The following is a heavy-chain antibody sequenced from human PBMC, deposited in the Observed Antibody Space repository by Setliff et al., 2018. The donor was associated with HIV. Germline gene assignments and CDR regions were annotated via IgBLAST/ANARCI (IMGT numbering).Heavy chain of an antibody. CDR3: ARDEGISGYYYDSAEYFQH. CDR2: IDPSGSRI. Sequence: GGSLRLSCAASEFTLSGYSMSWVRQVPGKGLEWVSAIDPSGSRIFYSDSVKGRFTISRDNSQNTLYLQMNSLRAEDTALYYCARDEGISGYYYDSAEYFQHWGQGTRVTVSS. V-gene: IGHV3-23*01. CDR1: EFTLSGYS. J-gene: IGHJ1*01. D-gene: IGHD3-22*01.